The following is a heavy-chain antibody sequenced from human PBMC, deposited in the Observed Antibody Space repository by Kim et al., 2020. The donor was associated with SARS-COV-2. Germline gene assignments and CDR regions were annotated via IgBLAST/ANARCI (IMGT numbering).Heavy chain of an antibody. D-gene: IGHD3-10*02. CDR3: AKEAVWGGERFPHGADV. V-gene: IGHV3-30*02. Sequence: VKGRVSMSRDNSKNTLYLQLNSLTVEDTAVYYCAKEAVWGGERFPHGADVWGQGTTVIVSS. J-gene: IGHJ6*02.